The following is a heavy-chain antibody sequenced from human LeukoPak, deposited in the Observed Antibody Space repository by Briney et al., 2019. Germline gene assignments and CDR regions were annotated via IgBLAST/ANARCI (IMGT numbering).Heavy chain of an antibody. J-gene: IGHJ5*02. V-gene: IGHV4-59*01. D-gene: IGHD5-12*01. CDR2: IYYSGST. Sequence: PSESLSLTCTVSGGSISSYYWSWLRQPPGKGLDWIGYIYYSGSTNYNPSLKSRVTISVDTSKNQFSLKLSSVTAADTAVYYCARDGGYSGYDYPYNWFDPWGQGTLVTVSS. CDR3: ARDGGYSGYDYPYNWFDP. CDR1: GGSISSYY.